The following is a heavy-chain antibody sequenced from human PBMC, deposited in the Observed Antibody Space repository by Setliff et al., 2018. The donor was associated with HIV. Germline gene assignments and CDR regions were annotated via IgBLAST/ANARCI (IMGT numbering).Heavy chain of an antibody. CDR2: IRGNGVDR. CDR1: GFMFSNYA. V-gene: IGHV3-23*01. D-gene: IGHD6-13*01. J-gene: IGHJ4*02. Sequence: PGGSLRLSCAVSGFMFSNYAMNWVRQGPGRELEWVSAIRGNGVDRFYTDSVKGRFTISRDNAKNSLYLQMNSLRAEDTAVYYCARNPRPIAAAGFDLDYWGQGTMVTVSS. CDR3: ARNPRPIAAAGFDLDY.